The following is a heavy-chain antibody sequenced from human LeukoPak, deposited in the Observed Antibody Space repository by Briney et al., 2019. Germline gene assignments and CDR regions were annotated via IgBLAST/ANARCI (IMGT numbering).Heavy chain of an antibody. V-gene: IGHV3-43*02. CDR3: ATWAFYHGVDV. Sequence: GGSLRLSCTASGFAFQAFEMHWVRQVPGKGLEWVSLIKSDGGKTDYADSVRGRFTISRNNGENSLYLQMNSLRSEDSALYYCATWAFYHGVDVWGQGTMVTVSS. D-gene: IGHD1-26*01. CDR2: IKSDGGKT. CDR1: GFAFQAFE. J-gene: IGHJ6*02.